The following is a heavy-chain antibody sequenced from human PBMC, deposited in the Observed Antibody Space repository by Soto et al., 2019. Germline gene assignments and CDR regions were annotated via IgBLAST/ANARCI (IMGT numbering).Heavy chain of an antibody. CDR2: IRSSGNST. Sequence: AGGSLRLSCSASGFNLSSYAMHWVRQAPGKGLEYVSAIRSSGNSTNYADSVKGRFAVSRDNSKNTLYLQMSILRTEDTAVYYCVKGSGSYYYYYVMDVWGQGTTVTVSS. CDR1: GFNLSSYA. CDR3: VKGSGSYYYYYVMDV. V-gene: IGHV3-64D*06. D-gene: IGHD2-15*01. J-gene: IGHJ6*02.